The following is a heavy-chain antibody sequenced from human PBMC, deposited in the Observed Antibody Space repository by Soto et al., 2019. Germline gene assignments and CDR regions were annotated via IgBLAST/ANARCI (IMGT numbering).Heavy chain of an antibody. CDR3: AKNGHSAAGVYHFDH. D-gene: IGHD1-1*01. V-gene: IGHV1-3*01. CDR2: INAANGDI. Sequence: QVQLVQAGAEVKKPGASVKVSCRASGYTFTAYPLHWVRQAPGQRIEWMGWINAANGDIGYSRELQGRVTITRDTSASTGYMAVSRLTYEHTAVYYCAKNGHSAAGVYHFDHWGQGTLLSVSS. CDR1: GYTFTAYP. J-gene: IGHJ4*02.